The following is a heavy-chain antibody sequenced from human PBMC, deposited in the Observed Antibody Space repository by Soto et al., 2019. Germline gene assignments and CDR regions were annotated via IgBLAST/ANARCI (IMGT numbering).Heavy chain of an antibody. CDR2: VYYSGST. D-gene: IGHD3-10*01. CDR3: ARENYYGSGSHYGMDV. Sequence: SETLSLTCTVSGGAISSYYWSWIRQPPCKGLEWIGYVYYSGSTNYNPSLKSRVTISVDTSKNQFSLKLSSVTAADTAVYYCARENYYGSGSHYGMDVWGQGTTVTVSS. J-gene: IGHJ6*02. CDR1: GGAISSYY. V-gene: IGHV4-59*01.